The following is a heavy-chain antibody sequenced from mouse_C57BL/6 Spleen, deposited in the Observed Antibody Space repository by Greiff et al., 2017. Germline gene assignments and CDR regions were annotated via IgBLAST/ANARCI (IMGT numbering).Heavy chain of an antibody. V-gene: IGHV5-4*01. Sequence: EVQLMEPGGGLVKPGGSLKLSCAASGFTFSSYSMPWVRQTPEKRLEWVATISDGGSYTYYPDNIKGGSTISKDNAKNNLYLQMSHLKSEDAAMYYGARDNYSSPFDYWGQGTTLTVSS. J-gene: IGHJ2*01. CDR1: GFTFSSYS. CDR2: ISDGGSYT. CDR3: ARDNYSSPFDY. D-gene: IGHD2-5*01.